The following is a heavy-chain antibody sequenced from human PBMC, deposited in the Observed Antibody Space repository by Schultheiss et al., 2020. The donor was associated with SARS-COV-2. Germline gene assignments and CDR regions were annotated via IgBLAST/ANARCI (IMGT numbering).Heavy chain of an antibody. CDR2: IYTSGST. J-gene: IGHJ4*02. Sequence: SETLSLTCTVSGDSISSGNYYWSWIRQPAGKGLEWIGRIYTSGSTNYNPSLKSRVTMSVDTSKNQFSLKLSSVTAADTAVYYCARSVGSSWYDFDYWGQGTLVTVSS. CDR1: GDSISSGNYY. D-gene: IGHD6-13*01. V-gene: IGHV4-61*02. CDR3: ARSVGSSWYDFDY.